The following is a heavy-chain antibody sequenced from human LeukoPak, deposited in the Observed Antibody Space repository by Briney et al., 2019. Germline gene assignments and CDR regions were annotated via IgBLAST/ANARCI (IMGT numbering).Heavy chain of an antibody. V-gene: IGHV4-59*08. CDR3: ARHSGPRYSYGYTFDY. J-gene: IGHJ4*02. CDR2: IYYSGST. Sequence: SETLSLTCTVSGDSISTYYWSWLRQPPGKGLEWIGYIYYSGSTNYNPSLMSRVTISVDTSKNQFSLKLNSVTAADTAVYYCARHSGPRYSYGYTFDYWGQGTLVTVSS. D-gene: IGHD5-18*01. CDR1: GDSISTYY.